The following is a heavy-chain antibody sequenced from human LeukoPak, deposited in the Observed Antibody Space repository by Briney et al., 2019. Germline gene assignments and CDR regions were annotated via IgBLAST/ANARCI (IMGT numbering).Heavy chain of an antibody. Sequence: GGSLRLSCAASGFTFSSYSMNWVRQAPGKGLEWVSSISSSSSYIYYADSVKGRFTISRDNAKNSLYLQMNSQRAEDTAVYYCASQIRRGDYWGQGTLVTVSS. CDR2: ISSSSSYI. D-gene: IGHD3-10*01. CDR1: GFTFSSYS. J-gene: IGHJ4*02. CDR3: ASQIRRGDY. V-gene: IGHV3-21*01.